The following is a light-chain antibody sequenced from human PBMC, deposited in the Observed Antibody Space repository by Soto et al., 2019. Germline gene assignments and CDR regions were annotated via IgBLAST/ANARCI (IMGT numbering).Light chain of an antibody. V-gene: IGLV1-40*01. CDR3: QSYDSTLTSVV. CDR2: GQN. Sequence: QSVLTQPPSVLGVPGQRVTIACTGSSSNIGAVYDVHWYQQVPGSAPKLLIYGQNNRPSGVPVRFSGSKSGTSASLAITGLPAEDEADYYCQSYDSTLTSVVFGGGTKVTVL. CDR1: SSNIGAVYD. J-gene: IGLJ2*01.